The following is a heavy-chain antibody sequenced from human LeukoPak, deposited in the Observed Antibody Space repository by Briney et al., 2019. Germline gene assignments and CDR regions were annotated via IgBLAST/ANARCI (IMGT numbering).Heavy chain of an antibody. J-gene: IGHJ4*02. V-gene: IGHV4-61*09. D-gene: IGHD6-6*01. CDR3: ARDEYSSSSFDY. Sequence: SETLSLTCTVSGGSISSDSYYWNFIRQPAGKGLQWIGHIYTGGSTTYNPSLKSRVTMSVDTSKNQFSLKLSSVTAADTAVYYCARDEYSSSSFDYWGQGTLVTVSS. CDR1: GGSISSDSYY. CDR2: IYTGGST.